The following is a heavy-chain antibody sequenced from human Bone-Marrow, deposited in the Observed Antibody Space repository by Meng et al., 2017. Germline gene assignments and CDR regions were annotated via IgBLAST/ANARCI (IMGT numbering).Heavy chain of an antibody. CDR1: GFTFSNAW. D-gene: IGHD3-22*01. J-gene: IGHJ4*02. CDR3: TRTYYYDSSGYYSFDY. Sequence: GESLKISCAASGFTFSNAWMSWVRQASGKGLEWVGRIRSKANSYATAYAASVKGRFTISRDDSKNTAYLQMNSLKTEDTAVYYCTRTYYYDSSGYYSFDYWGQGTLVTVSS. V-gene: IGHV3-73*01. CDR2: IRSKANSYAT.